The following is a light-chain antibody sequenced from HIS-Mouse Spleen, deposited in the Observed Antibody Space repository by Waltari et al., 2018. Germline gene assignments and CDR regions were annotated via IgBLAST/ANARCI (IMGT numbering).Light chain of an antibody. J-gene: IGLJ2*01. CDR3: SSYTSSSPL. CDR2: DVS. CDR1: SSDVGGYNY. Sequence: QSALTQPASVSGSPGQSITISCTGTSSDVGGYNYVSWYQQHPGKPPKLMIYDVSKRPSGVSNRFSGSKSGNTASLTISGLQAEDEADYYCSSYTSSSPLFGGGTKLTVL. V-gene: IGLV2-14*03.